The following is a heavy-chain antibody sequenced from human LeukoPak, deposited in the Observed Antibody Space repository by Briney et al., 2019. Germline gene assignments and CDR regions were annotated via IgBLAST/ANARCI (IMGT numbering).Heavy chain of an antibody. CDR3: ARVSAGGGSEWVDN. J-gene: IGHJ5*02. CDR2: ISYSGRA. CDR1: GDSITDYY. D-gene: IGHD1-26*01. Sequence: SETLSLTCTVSGDSITDYYWSWIRQPPGKGLEWIGYISYSGRATYNPSVKSRVTISLATSRTQSSLSLTSVTAADTAVYYCARVSAGGGSEWVDNWGQGTLVTVSS. V-gene: IGHV4-59*01.